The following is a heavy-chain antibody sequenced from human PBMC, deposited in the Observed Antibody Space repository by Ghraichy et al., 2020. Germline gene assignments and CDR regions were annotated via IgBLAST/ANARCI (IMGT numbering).Heavy chain of an antibody. CDR3: TNQELSSGY. CDR2: IRSKANSYAA. D-gene: IGHD6-25*01. V-gene: IGHV3-73*01. CDR1: GFTFSDST. Sequence: GGSLRLSCAASGFTFSDSTIHWVRQASGKGLEWVGRIRSKANSYAAAYAASVKGRFTISRDDSKNTAYLQMNSLKTEDTAVYYCTNQELSSGYWGQGTLVTVSS. J-gene: IGHJ4*02.